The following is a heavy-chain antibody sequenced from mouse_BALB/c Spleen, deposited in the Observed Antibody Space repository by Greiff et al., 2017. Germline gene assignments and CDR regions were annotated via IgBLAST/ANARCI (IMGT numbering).Heavy chain of an antibody. CDR2: IYPGDGDT. CDR3: ARCRGNYGEYYYAMDY. CDR1: GYTFTSYW. V-gene: IGHV1-87*01. J-gene: IGHJ4*01. D-gene: IGHD2-1*01. Sequence: VQLQQSGAELARPGASVKLSCKASGYTFTSYWMQWVKQRPGQGMEWIGAIYPGDGDTRYTQKFKGKATLTADKSSSTAYMQLSSLASEDSAVYYCARCRGNYGEYYYAMDYWGQGTSVTVSS.